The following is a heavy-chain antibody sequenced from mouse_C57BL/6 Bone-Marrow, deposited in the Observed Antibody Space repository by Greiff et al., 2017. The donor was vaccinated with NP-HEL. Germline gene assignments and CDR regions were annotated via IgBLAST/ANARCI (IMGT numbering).Heavy chain of an antibody. Sequence: DVQLVESGGGLVKPGGSLKLSCAASGFTFSSYAMSWVRQTPEKRLEWVATISDGGSYTYYPDNVKGRFTISRDNAKNNLYLQMSHLKSEDTAMYYCARDYYGSSLYYYAMDYWGQGTSVTVSS. CDR2: ISDGGSYT. D-gene: IGHD1-1*01. J-gene: IGHJ4*01. CDR3: ARDYYGSSLYYYAMDY. V-gene: IGHV5-4*01. CDR1: GFTFSSYA.